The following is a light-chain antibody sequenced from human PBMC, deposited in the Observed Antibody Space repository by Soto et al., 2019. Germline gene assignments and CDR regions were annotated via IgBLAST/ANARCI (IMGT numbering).Light chain of an antibody. CDR1: QSISSW. V-gene: IGKV1-5*03. Sequence: DIQMTQSPSTLSAFVGDRVTITCRASQSISSWLAWYQQKPGKAPNLLIYKASTLESGVPSRFSGSGSGTEFTLTISSLQTDDFATYYCQQYTSYPITFGQGTRLEIK. CDR2: KAS. J-gene: IGKJ5*01. CDR3: QQYTSYPIT.